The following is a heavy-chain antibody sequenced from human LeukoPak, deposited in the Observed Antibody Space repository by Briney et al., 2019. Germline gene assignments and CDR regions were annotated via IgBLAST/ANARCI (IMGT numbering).Heavy chain of an antibody. CDR3: ARRPPYNSANWFNP. D-gene: IGHD6-25*01. J-gene: IGHJ5*02. Sequence: PPETLSLTCAVYGGSFSGYYWRWIRQPPGKGLEWIGEINHSGSTNYNPSLKSRVTISVDTSKNQFSLKLSSVTAADTAVYYCARRPPYNSANWFNPWGQGTLVTVSS. V-gene: IGHV4-34*01. CDR1: GGSFSGYY. CDR2: INHSGST.